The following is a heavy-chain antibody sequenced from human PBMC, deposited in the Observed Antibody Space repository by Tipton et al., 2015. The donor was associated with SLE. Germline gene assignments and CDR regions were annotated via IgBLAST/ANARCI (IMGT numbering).Heavy chain of an antibody. CDR3: AGAVGTAAGLRDY. D-gene: IGHD6-13*01. V-gene: IGHV4-34*01. CDR1: GGSFSGHF. J-gene: IGHJ4*02. CDR2: INHSGIT. Sequence: TLSLTCAVYGGSFSGHFWSWIRQPPGMGLEWIGEINHSGITNSNPTLKSRLIISVETSKNQFSLKLSSVTAADPAVYYCAGAVGTAAGLRDYWGQGTLVTVSS.